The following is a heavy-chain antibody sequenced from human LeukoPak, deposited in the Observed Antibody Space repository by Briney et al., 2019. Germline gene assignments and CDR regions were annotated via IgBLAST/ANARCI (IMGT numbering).Heavy chain of an antibody. CDR3: ARGPYYDILTGYSSYNWFDP. Sequence: SETLSLTCAVYGGSFSGYYWSWIRQPPGKGLERIGEINHSGSTNYNPSLKSRVTISVDTSKNQFSPKLSSVTAADTAVYYCARGPYYDILTGYSSYNWFDPWGQGTLVTVSS. V-gene: IGHV4-34*01. D-gene: IGHD3-9*01. CDR2: INHSGST. CDR1: GGSFSGYY. J-gene: IGHJ5*02.